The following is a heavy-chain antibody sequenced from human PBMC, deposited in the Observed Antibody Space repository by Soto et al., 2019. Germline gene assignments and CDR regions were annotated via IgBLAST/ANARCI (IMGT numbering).Heavy chain of an antibody. V-gene: IGHV3-30-3*01. J-gene: IGHJ4*02. Sequence: QVQLVESGGGVVQPGRSLRLSCAASGFTFSSYAMHWVRQAPGKGLEWVAVISYDGSNKYYADSVKGRFTISRDNSKNTLYLQMNSLRAEDTAVYYCARGGYSSGWTNPYLDYWGQGTLVTVSS. CDR3: ARGGYSSGWTNPYLDY. D-gene: IGHD6-19*01. CDR1: GFTFSSYA. CDR2: ISYDGSNK.